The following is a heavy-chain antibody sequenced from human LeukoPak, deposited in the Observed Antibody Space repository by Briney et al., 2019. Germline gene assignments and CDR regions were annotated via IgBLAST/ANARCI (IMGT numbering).Heavy chain of an antibody. J-gene: IGHJ4*02. V-gene: IGHV1-18*01. CDR1: GYTFASYG. Sequence: ASVKVSCTTSGYTFASYGISWVRQAPGQGLEWMGWISAYNGNTNYAQKFQGRVTMTTGTSTSTAYMELRSLRSDDTAVYYCARDRVFVDTAIVSPIQYFDYWGQGTLGTVS. CDR2: ISAYNGNT. CDR3: ARDRVFVDTAIVSPIQYFDY. D-gene: IGHD5-18*01.